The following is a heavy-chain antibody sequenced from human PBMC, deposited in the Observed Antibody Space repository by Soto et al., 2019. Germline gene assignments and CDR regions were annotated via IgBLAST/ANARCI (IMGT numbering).Heavy chain of an antibody. V-gene: IGHV4-34*09. CDR2: MHHSGTA. J-gene: IGHJ5*01. D-gene: IGHD3-22*01. Sequence: SETLSLPCAVYGESFSGHICTWIRQTPRKGLEWIGHMHHSGTAYYNPSLKSRVTISVDTSKNQFSLKLSSVTAADTAVYYVAGYYYDRSGYSNLFDSWGQGNLVTVSS. CDR1: GESFSGHI. CDR3: AGYYYDRSGYSNLFDS.